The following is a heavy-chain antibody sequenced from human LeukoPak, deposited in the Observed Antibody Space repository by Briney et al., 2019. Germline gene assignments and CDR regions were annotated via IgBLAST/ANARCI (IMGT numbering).Heavy chain of an antibody. Sequence: GGSLRLSCAASGFTFSSYGMHWVRQAPGKGLEWVAFIRYDGCNKYYADSVKGRFTISRDNSKNTLYLQMNSLRAEDTAVYYCAKDLLSSYDFWSGYYVMPSAPLGFDDWGQGTLVTVSS. CDR3: AKDLLSSYDFWSGYYVMPSAPLGFDD. CDR2: IRYDGCNK. D-gene: IGHD3-3*01. CDR1: GFTFSSYG. J-gene: IGHJ4*02. V-gene: IGHV3-30*02.